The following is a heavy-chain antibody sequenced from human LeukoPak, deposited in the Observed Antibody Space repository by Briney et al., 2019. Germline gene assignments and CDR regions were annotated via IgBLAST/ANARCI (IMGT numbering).Heavy chain of an antibody. Sequence: SETLSLTCAVYGGSFSGYYWSWIRQPPGRGLEWIGEINHSGSTNYNPSLKSRVTVSVDTSKNQFSLKLSSVTAADTAVYYCARGPRTTVAGINYWGQGTLVTVSS. CDR3: ARGPRTTVAGINY. V-gene: IGHV4-34*01. CDR2: INHSGST. CDR1: GGSFSGYY. J-gene: IGHJ4*02. D-gene: IGHD4-23*01.